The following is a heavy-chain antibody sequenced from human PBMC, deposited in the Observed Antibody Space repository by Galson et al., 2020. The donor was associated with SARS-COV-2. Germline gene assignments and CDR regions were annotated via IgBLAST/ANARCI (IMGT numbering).Heavy chain of an antibody. CDR3: ARDLGVGVVMRWYFDL. CDR2: ISGSTTYK. CDR1: GFTSSRHN. D-gene: IGHD1-26*01. Sequence: TGGSLRLSCAASGFTSSRHNMIWVRQAPGKGLEWVSSISGSTTYKYYGDSVKGRFAISRDNARNSLYLQMNSLRDEDTAVYYCARDLGVGVVMRWYFDLWGRGTLVTVSS. V-gene: IGHV3-21*01. J-gene: IGHJ2*01.